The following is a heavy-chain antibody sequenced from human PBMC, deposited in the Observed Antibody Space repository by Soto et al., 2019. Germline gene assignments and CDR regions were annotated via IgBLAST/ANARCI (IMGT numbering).Heavy chain of an antibody. D-gene: IGHD2-15*01. V-gene: IGHV3-11*01. J-gene: IGHJ5*02. CDR2: ISSSGSTI. CDR3: ARDQGYCSGGSCYRTEQNWFDP. Sequence: GGSLRLSCAASGFTFSDYYMSWIRQAPGKGLEWVSYISSSGSTIYYADSVKGRFTISRDNAKNSLYLQMNSLRAEDTAVYYCARDQGYCSGGSCYRTEQNWFDPWGQGTLVTVSS. CDR1: GFTFSDYY.